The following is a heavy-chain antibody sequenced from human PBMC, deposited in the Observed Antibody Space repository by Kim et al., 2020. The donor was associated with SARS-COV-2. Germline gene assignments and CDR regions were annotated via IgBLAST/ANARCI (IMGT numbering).Heavy chain of an antibody. J-gene: IGHJ2*01. CDR3: AKNVHITSVTFLWYFDL. V-gene: IGHV3-23*01. CDR2: IFGSGHGT. CDR1: RFTLSSSA. D-gene: IGHD2-2*01. Sequence: GGSLRLSCAASRFTLSSSAMTWVRQAPGKGLEWVSSIFGSGHGTYYADSVKGRFIIARDNSKNTLYLQMNNLRADDTAVYYCAKNVHITSVTFLWYFDLWGRGTSVIVSS.